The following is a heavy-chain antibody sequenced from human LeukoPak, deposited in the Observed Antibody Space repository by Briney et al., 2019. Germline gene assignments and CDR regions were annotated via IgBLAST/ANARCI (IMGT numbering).Heavy chain of an antibody. CDR3: AKGSDNVVKPTAAYGLLDY. Sequence: GGSLRLSCAASGFTFSVYPMTWVRQAPGKGLEWLSNIRVSGAEMYYADSVKGRFTITRDNAKNSLYLQMDGLRVEDTAVYYCAKGSDNVVKPTAAYGLLDYWGQGTLVTVSS. J-gene: IGHJ4*02. CDR2: IRVSGAEM. V-gene: IGHV3-48*01. D-gene: IGHD2-2*01. CDR1: GFTFSVYP.